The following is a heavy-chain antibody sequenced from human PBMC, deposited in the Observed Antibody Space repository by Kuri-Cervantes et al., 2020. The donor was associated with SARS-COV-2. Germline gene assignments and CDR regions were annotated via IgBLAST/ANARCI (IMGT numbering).Heavy chain of an antibody. CDR3: AKAGSQYSSRGRFDY. Sequence: GGFLRLSGAASGFTFSSYSMNWVRQAPGKGLEWVSSISSSSSYIYYADSVKGRFTISRDNAKNSLYLQMNSRRAEDTAVYYCAKAGSQYSSRGRFDYWGQGTLVTVSS. CDR2: ISSSSSYI. J-gene: IGHJ4*02. CDR1: GFTFSSYS. D-gene: IGHD6-13*01. V-gene: IGHV3-21*04.